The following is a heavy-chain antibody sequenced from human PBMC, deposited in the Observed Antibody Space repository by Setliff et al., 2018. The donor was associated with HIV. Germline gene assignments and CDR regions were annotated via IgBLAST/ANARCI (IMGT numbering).Heavy chain of an antibody. J-gene: IGHJ4*02. Sequence: LSLTCTVSGVSISSHYWSWIRQPPGKGLEWIGSIYYSGSTKYNPSLKSRVTTLVDTSKNQFSLKLSSVTAADTAVYYCARRSGWSEDYWGQGTLVTVSS. D-gene: IGHD6-19*01. V-gene: IGHV4-59*11. CDR2: IYYSGST. CDR3: ARRSGWSEDY. CDR1: GVSISSHY.